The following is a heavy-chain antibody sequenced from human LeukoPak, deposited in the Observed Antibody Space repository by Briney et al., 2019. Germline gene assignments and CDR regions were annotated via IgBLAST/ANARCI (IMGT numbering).Heavy chain of an antibody. V-gene: IGHV3-23*01. CDR1: GFTFSDYS. Sequence: GGSLRLSCAASGFTFSDYSMNWVRQAPGKGLEWVSAISNDGGGTTYADFVKGRFTISRDNSKNTLFLQMNSLRADGTALYYCAKGSSGYFLDLWGQGTLVTVSS. CDR2: ISNDGGGT. J-gene: IGHJ5*02. D-gene: IGHD3-22*01. CDR3: AKGSSGYFLDL.